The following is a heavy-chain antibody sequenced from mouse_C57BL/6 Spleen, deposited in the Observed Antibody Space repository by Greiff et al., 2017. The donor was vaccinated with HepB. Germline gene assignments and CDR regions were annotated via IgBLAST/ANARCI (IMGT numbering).Heavy chain of an antibody. CDR3: AREGYYYGSSDPFDV. CDR2: IYTGDGDT. V-gene: IGHV1-82*01. D-gene: IGHD1-1*01. J-gene: IGHJ1*03. CDR1: GYAFSSSW. Sequence: VQLQESGPELVKPGASVKISCTASGYAFSSSWMNWVQQRPGKGLEWLGRIYTGDGDTNYKGKFKGKATLTADKSSSADYMRHSILTSEGSAVYFCAREGYYYGSSDPFDVWGTGTTVTVSS.